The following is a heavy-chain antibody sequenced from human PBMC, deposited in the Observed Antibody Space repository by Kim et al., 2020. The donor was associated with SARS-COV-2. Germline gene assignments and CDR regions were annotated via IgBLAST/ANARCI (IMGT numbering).Heavy chain of an antibody. Sequence: ASVKVSCKASGYTFTSYAMHWVRQAPGQRLEWMGWINAGNGNTKYSQKFQGRVTITRDTSASTAYMELSSLRSEDTAVYYCARDSLGLDTAMDYYYYYGMDVWGQGTTVTVSS. J-gene: IGHJ6*02. CDR1: GYTFTSYA. CDR3: ARDSLGLDTAMDYYYYYGMDV. D-gene: IGHD5-18*01. V-gene: IGHV1-3*01. CDR2: INAGNGNT.